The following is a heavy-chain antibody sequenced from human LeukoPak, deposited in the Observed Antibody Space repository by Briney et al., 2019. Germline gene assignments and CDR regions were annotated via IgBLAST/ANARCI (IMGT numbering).Heavy chain of an antibody. CDR1: GFTFSSYS. CDR2: ISSSSSYI. J-gene: IGHJ6*03. Sequence: GGSLRLSCAASGFTFSSYSMNWVRQAPGKGLECVSSISSSSSYIYYADSVKGRFTISRDNAKNSLYLQMNSLRAEDTAVYYCARDGPLLLWFGELPMDVWGKGTTVTVSS. D-gene: IGHD3-10*01. CDR3: ARDGPLLLWFGELPMDV. V-gene: IGHV3-21*01.